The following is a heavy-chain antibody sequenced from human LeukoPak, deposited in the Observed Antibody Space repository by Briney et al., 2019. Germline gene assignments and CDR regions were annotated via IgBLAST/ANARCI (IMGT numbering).Heavy chain of an antibody. Sequence: PGGSLRLSCAASGFTFDDYAMHWVRQAPGKGLEWASGISWNSGSIGYADSVKGRFTISRDNSKNTLCLQMNSLRAEDTAVYYCAKDFAYYYGSGSYFEVCYFDYWGQGTLVTVSS. D-gene: IGHD3-10*01. CDR1: GFTFDDYA. CDR3: AKDFAYYYGSGSYFEVCYFDY. V-gene: IGHV3-9*01. J-gene: IGHJ4*02. CDR2: ISWNSGSI.